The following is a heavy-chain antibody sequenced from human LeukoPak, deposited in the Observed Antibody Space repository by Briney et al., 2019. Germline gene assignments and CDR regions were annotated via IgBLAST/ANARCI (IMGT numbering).Heavy chain of an antibody. CDR3: TTGTTRSSVGGY. J-gene: IGHJ4*02. V-gene: IGHV3-72*01. CDR2: TRNQANSYTT. D-gene: IGHD1-26*01. CDR1: GFTLSDHY. Sequence: GGSLRLSCAASGFTLSDHYMDWVRQAPGKGPEWVGRTRNQANSYTTDYAASVKGRFTISRDDSKNSLYLQMNSLKTEDTAVYYCTTGTTRSSVGGYWGQGTLVTVSS.